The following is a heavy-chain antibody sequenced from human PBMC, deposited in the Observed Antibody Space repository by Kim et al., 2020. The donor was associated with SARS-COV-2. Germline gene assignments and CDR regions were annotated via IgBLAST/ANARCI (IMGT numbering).Heavy chain of an antibody. Sequence: GGSLRLSCAASGFTFSSYSMNWVRQAPGKGLEWVSSISSSSSYIYYADSVKGRFTISRDNAKNSLYLQMNSLRAEDTAVYYCASIQKVTGTIRSDYWGQGTLVTVSS. V-gene: IGHV3-21*01. D-gene: IGHD1-7*01. CDR1: GFTFSSYS. J-gene: IGHJ4*02. CDR2: ISSSSSYI. CDR3: ASIQKVTGTIRSDY.